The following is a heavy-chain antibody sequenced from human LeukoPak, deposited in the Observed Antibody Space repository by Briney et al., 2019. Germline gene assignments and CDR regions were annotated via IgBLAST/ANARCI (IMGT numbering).Heavy chain of an antibody. J-gene: IGHJ5*02. D-gene: IGHD3-9*01. CDR3: ARLEGTGYRGGWFDP. CDR2: ITPNSGGT. Sequence: ASVKVSCKASGYTFTYYYIHWVRQAPGQGLEWMGWITPNSGGTNYAQKFQGRVTMTRDTSISTASLELRSLTSDDTAVYYCARLEGTGYRGGWFDPWGQGSLVTVSS. V-gene: IGHV1-2*02. CDR1: GYTFTYYY.